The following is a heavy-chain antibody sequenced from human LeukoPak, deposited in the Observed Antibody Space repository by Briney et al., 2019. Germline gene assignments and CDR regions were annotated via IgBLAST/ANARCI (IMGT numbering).Heavy chain of an antibody. CDR1: GFIFSNYW. V-gene: IGHV3-7*03. D-gene: IGHD6-6*01. CDR3: ARVYSSSSGKNAFDI. Sequence: GGSLRLSCAASGFIFSNYWMSWVRQAPGKGLEWVANIKQDGTEKDYVASVRGRFTIARDNAKNSLYLQVNSLRAEDTAVYYCARVYSSSSGKNAFDIWGQGTMVTVSS. J-gene: IGHJ3*02. CDR2: IKQDGTEK.